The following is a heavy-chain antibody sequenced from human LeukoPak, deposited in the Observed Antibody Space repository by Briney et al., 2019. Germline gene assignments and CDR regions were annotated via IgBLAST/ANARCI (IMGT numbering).Heavy chain of an antibody. V-gene: IGHV4-59*01. D-gene: IGHD1-26*01. J-gene: IGHJ3*02. CDR2: IYYSGST. CDR3: ARDPSSLVGLAFDI. Sequence: SETLSLTCTVSGGSISSDYWSWIRQPPGKGLEWIGYIYYSGSTNYNPSLKSRVTISVDTSKNQFSLKLSSVTAADTAVYYCARDPSSLVGLAFDIWGQGTMVTVSS. CDR1: GGSISSDY.